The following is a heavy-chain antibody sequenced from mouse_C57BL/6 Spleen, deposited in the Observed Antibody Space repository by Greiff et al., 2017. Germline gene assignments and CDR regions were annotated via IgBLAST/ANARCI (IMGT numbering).Heavy chain of an antibody. D-gene: IGHD1-1*01. CDR2: IDPSDSYT. Sequence: QVQLQQPGAELVMPGASVKLSCKASGYTFTSYWMHWVKQRPGQGLEWIGEIDPSDSYTNYNQKFKGKSTLTVDKSSSTAYMQLSSLTSEDSAVYYCSRRILYSGSPSWFAYWGQGTLVTVSA. V-gene: IGHV1-69*01. CDR3: SRRILYSGSPSWFAY. J-gene: IGHJ3*01. CDR1: GYTFTSYW.